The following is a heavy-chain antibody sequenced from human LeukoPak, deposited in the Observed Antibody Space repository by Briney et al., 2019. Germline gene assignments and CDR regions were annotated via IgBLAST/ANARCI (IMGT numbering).Heavy chain of an antibody. Sequence: GGSLRLSCAASGFTFSSFGMHWVRQAPGKGLEWVAVIWYDASNKYYADSVKGRFTISRDNSKNTLYLHMNSLRDDDTAVYYCVRGVGVSRFNYLDPWGQGTLVIVSS. J-gene: IGHJ5*02. D-gene: IGHD1-7*01. CDR2: IWYDASNK. V-gene: IGHV3-33*01. CDR1: GFTFSSFG. CDR3: VRGVGVSRFNYLDP.